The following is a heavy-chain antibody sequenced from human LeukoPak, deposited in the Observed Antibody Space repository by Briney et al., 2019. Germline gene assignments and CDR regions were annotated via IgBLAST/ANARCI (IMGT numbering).Heavy chain of an antibody. J-gene: IGHJ4*02. D-gene: IGHD6-13*01. CDR1: GGSISSGGYY. CDR3: ATAIAEPMYYFDY. V-gene: IGHV4-31*09. Sequence: SETLSLTCTVSGGSISSGGYYWSWIRQHPGKGLEWIGYIYYSGSTYYNPSLKSRVTISVDKSKNQFSLKLSSVTAADTAVYYCATAIAEPMYYFDYWGQGTLVTVSS. CDR2: IYYSGST.